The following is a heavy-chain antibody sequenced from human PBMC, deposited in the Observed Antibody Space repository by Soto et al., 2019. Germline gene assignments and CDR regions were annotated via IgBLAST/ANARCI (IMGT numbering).Heavy chain of an antibody. Sequence: GGSLRLSCAASGFTFSSFWMHWVRQAPGKGLVWVSRINTDGSSTIYADSVKGRFTISRDNAKNTLYLQMNSLRAEDTAVYYCARDMESLIVVVSFDYWGQGTLVTVSS. D-gene: IGHD2-2*01. CDR1: GFTFSSFW. CDR2: INTDGSST. CDR3: ARDMESLIVVVSFDY. J-gene: IGHJ4*02. V-gene: IGHV3-74*01.